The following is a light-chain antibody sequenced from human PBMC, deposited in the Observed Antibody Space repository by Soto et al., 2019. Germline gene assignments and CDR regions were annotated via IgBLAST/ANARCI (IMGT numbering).Light chain of an antibody. CDR3: QQRSNRLT. CDR2: LAS. Sequence: DIVMTQTPLSSPVTPGEPASISCRSSQSLLHSNGYNYLDWYLQKPGQSPRLLIYLASSRAAGVPDRFSGSGSGADFTLTISSLEPEDSAVYYCQQRSNRLTFGGGTKVDIK. CDR1: QSLLHSNGYNY. V-gene: IGKV2-28*01. J-gene: IGKJ4*01.